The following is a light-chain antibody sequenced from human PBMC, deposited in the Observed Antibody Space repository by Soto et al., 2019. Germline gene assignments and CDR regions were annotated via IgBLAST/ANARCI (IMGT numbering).Light chain of an antibody. CDR2: KVS. V-gene: IGLV2-14*01. J-gene: IGLJ1*01. Sequence: QSALTQPASVSGSPGQSITISYTGTSSDVGGYNYVSWFQHHPGKAPKLIIYKVSYRPSGVSNRFSGSKSGDTASLTISGLQAEDEADYYCSSFTNTITRYAFGTGTKVTVL. CDR1: SSDVGGYNY. CDR3: SSFTNTITRYA.